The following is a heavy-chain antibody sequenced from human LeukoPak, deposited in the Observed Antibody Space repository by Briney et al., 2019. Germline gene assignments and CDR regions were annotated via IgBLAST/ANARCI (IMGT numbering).Heavy chain of an antibody. CDR3: ARDLSLIALTD. J-gene: IGHJ4*02. D-gene: IGHD3-22*01. Sequence: GGSLRLSCAASEFSVGSNYMTWVRQAPGKGLEWVSLIYSGGSTYYADSVKGRFTISRDNSKNTVYLQMNSLRAEDTAVYYCARDLSLIALTDWGQGTLVTVSS. CDR2: IYSGGST. CDR1: EFSVGSNY. V-gene: IGHV3-53*01.